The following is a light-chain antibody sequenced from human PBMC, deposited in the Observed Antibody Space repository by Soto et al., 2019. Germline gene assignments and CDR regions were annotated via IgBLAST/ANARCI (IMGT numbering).Light chain of an antibody. CDR3: AAWDDSLNGPV. V-gene: IGLV1-44*01. CDR1: SSNIGSNT. Sequence: QAVVTQPPSASGTPGQRVTISCSGSSSNIGSNTVNWYQQLPGTAPKLLIYSNNRRPSGVPDRFSGSKSGTSASLAFSGLQSEDDSDYYCAAWDDSLNGPVFGGGTKLTVL. CDR2: SNN. J-gene: IGLJ2*01.